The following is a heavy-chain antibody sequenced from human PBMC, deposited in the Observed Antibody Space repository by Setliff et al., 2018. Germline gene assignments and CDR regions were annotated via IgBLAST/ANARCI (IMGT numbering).Heavy chain of an antibody. CDR3: ARQKSTGSGNNWFDP. CDR2: IYPGDSHT. D-gene: IGHD3-10*01. CDR1: GYSFSNFW. V-gene: IGHV5-51*01. J-gene: IGHJ5*02. Sequence: GESLKISCKGSGYSFSNFWIGWVRQMPGKGLEWMGIIYPGDSHTRYSPSFQGQVTMSADKSINTAYLQWSSLKASDTVIYYCARQKSTGSGNNWFDPWGQGTLVTVSS.